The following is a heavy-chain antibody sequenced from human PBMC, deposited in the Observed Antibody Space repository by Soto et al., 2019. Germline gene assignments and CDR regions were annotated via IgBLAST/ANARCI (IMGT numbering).Heavy chain of an antibody. J-gene: IGHJ1*01. Sequence: HAWSIRLCCASSRFPFILYAMSWVRQAPGKGLEWVSAISGSGGSTYYADSVKGRFTISRDNSKNTLYLQMNSLRAEDTAVYYCAKGGIAAPEYLQHWGQGTLVTVSA. D-gene: IGHD6-6*01. CDR3: AKGGIAAPEYLQH. V-gene: IGHV3-23*01. CDR2: ISGSGGST. CDR1: RFPFILYA.